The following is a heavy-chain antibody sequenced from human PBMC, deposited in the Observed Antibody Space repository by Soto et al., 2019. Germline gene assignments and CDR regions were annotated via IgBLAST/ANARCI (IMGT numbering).Heavy chain of an antibody. CDR2: ISSSGSYI. CDR1: GFTFSSYT. J-gene: IGHJ4*02. CDR3: AREAGKSIAAQAFDY. V-gene: IGHV3-21*01. D-gene: IGHD6-6*01. Sequence: EVQLVESGGGLVKPGGSLRLSCAASGFTFSSYTMNWVRQAPGKGLEWVSSISSSGSYIYYADSMKGRFTISRDNAKNSLYLQMNSLRAEDTAVYYCAREAGKSIAAQAFDYRGQGTLVTDSS.